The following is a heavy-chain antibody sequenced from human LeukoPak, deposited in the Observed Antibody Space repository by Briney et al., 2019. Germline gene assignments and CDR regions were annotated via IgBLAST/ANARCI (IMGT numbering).Heavy chain of an antibody. V-gene: IGHV3-30*02. CDR3: AKSSGSSSWYDYFDY. CDR2: VRFDGSNT. J-gene: IGHJ4*02. CDR1: GFYFNTYA. D-gene: IGHD6-19*01. Sequence: GGSLRLSCAASGFYFNTYAMHWVRQAPGKGLKWVAFVRFDGSNTRYADSVKGRFTISRDNSKNTLFLQMNNLRPEDTAVYYCAKSSGSSSWYDYFDYWGQGTLATVSS.